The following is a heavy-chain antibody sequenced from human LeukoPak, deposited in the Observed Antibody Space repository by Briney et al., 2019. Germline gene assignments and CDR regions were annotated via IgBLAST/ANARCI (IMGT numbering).Heavy chain of an antibody. CDR1: GFTFSSYT. J-gene: IGHJ3*02. CDR2: ISGSGGST. V-gene: IGHV3-23*01. Sequence: PGGSLRLSCAASGFTFSSYTMSWVRQAPGKGLEWVSAISGSGGSTYYADSVKGRFTISRDNAKNSLYLQMNSLRAEDTAVYYCARDQLGDCGGDCPYPDAFDIWGQGTMVTVSS. CDR3: ARDQLGDCGGDCPYPDAFDI. D-gene: IGHD2-21*02.